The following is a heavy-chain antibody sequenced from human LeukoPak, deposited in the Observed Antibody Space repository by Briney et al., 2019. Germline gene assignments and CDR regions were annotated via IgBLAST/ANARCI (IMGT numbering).Heavy chain of an antibody. V-gene: IGHV4-30-2*01. CDR3: ARGRLVFYYFDY. Sequence: PSQTLSLTCAVSGGSISSGGYSWSWIRQPPGKGLEWIGYIYHSGSTYYNPSLKSRVTISVDRSKNQFSLKLSSVTAADTAVYYCARGRLVFYYFDYWGQGTLVTVSS. J-gene: IGHJ4*02. CDR1: GGSISSGGYS. D-gene: IGHD4-11*01. CDR2: IYHSGST.